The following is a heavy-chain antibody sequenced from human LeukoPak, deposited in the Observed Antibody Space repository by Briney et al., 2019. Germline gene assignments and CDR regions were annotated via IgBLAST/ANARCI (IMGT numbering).Heavy chain of an antibody. Sequence: PETLCLTCTVSGGSISSYYWSWIRQPPGKGLEWIGYIYYSGSTNYSLSLKSRSTISVDTSKNQFSLKLSSVTAADTAVYYCARTYGSSGLGYFDLWGRGSLVTVSS. CDR1: GGSISSYY. CDR2: IYYSGST. CDR3: ARTYGSSGLGYFDL. D-gene: IGHD6-13*01. J-gene: IGHJ2*01. V-gene: IGHV4-59*01.